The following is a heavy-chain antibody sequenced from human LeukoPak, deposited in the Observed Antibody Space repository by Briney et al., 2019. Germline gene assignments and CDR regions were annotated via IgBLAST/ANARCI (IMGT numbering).Heavy chain of an antibody. D-gene: IGHD4-17*01. J-gene: IGHJ6*02. Sequence: GGSLRLSCAASGFTFSSYGMHWGRQAPGKGLEWVAVISYDGSNKYYADSVKGRFTISRDNSKNTLYLQMNSLRAEDTAVYYCAKVRETYGDYVFNYGMDVWGQGTTVTVSS. CDR2: ISYDGSNK. CDR3: AKVRETYGDYVFNYGMDV. CDR1: GFTFSSYG. V-gene: IGHV3-30*18.